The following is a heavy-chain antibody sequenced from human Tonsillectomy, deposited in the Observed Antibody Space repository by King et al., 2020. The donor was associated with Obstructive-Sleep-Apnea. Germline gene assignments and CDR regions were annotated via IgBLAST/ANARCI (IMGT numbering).Heavy chain of an antibody. J-gene: IGHJ4*02. CDR3: ARGTEHQFGELSTDY. D-gene: IGHD3-10*01. V-gene: IGHV1-2*02. CDR1: GYTFTAYY. Sequence: VQLVESGAEVKNPGASVKVSCKASGYTFTAYYLHWVRQAPGQGLEWMGWINPNSGGTNYAQKFQGRVTMTRDTSITTAYMEVSRLRSDDTAVYYCARGTEHQFGELSTDYWGQGTLVTVSS. CDR2: INPNSGGT.